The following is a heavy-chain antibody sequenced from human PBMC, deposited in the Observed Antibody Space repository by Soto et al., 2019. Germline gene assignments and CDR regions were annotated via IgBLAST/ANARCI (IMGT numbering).Heavy chain of an antibody. D-gene: IGHD2-2*02. V-gene: IGHV4-34*01. CDR1: GGSFSGYY. CDR3: ARGRFPIVVVPAAIRFGYYGMDV. Sequence: PSETLSLTCAVYGGSFSGYYCSWIRQPPGKGLEWIGEINHSGSTNYNPSLKSRVTISVDTSKNQFSLKLSSVTAADTAVYYCARGRFPIVVVPAAIRFGYYGMDVWGQGTTVTVS. J-gene: IGHJ6*02. CDR2: INHSGST.